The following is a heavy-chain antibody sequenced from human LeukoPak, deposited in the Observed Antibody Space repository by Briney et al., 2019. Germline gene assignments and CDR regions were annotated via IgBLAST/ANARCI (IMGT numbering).Heavy chain of an antibody. Sequence: GESLKISCKGSGYSFTSYWIGWVRQMPGKGLEWMGIIYPGDSDTRYSPSFQGQVTISADKSISTAYLQWSSLKASDTAMYYCARQRYYDYVWGSYRPFDYWGQGTLVTVSS. J-gene: IGHJ4*02. CDR2: IYPGDSDT. CDR3: ARQRYYDYVWGSYRPFDY. V-gene: IGHV5-51*01. CDR1: GYSFTSYW. D-gene: IGHD3-16*02.